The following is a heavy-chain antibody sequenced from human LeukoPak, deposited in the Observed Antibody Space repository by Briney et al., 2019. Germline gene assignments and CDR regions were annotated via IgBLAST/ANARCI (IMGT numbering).Heavy chain of an antibody. CDR1: GGSFSGYQ. CDR2: INHSGGT. J-gene: IGHJ4*02. CDR3: ARGVPGY. D-gene: IGHD2-2*01. V-gene: IGHV4-34*01. Sequence: SETLSLTCAVYGGSFSGYQWNWVRQPPGKRLEWIGEINHSGGTNYNPSLKSRVTLSVDTSKNQFSLRLSSVTAADTAVYYCARGVPGYWGQGTLVTVSS.